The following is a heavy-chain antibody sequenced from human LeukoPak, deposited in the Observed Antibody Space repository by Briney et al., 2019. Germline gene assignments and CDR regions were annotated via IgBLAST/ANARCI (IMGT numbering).Heavy chain of an antibody. CDR1: GFTFTSYA. Sequence: PGGSLRLSCAASGFTFTSYAMSWVRQAPGKGLEWVSGICGSGIITYYADSVKGRFTISRDNAKNSLYLQINSLRAEDTAVYYCARKYYDGSGYFDYWGQGTLVTVSS. D-gene: IGHD3-22*01. CDR3: ARKYYDGSGYFDY. CDR2: ICGSGIIT. J-gene: IGHJ4*02. V-gene: IGHV3-23*01.